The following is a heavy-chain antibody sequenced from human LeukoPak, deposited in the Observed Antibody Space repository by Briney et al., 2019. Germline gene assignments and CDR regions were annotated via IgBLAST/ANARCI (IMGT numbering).Heavy chain of an antibody. J-gene: IGHJ4*02. CDR1: GYSFTSYW. CDR3: ARRKGGTSPAIFDY. Sequence: GESLKISCKGSGYSFTSYWSGWVRQMPGKGLEWMGIIYPGNSNTRYSPSFQGQVTISADKSSSTAYLQWSSQKASDSAMYYCARRKGGTSPAIFDYWGQGTLVTVSS. V-gene: IGHV5-51*01. D-gene: IGHD6-25*01. CDR2: IYPGNSNT.